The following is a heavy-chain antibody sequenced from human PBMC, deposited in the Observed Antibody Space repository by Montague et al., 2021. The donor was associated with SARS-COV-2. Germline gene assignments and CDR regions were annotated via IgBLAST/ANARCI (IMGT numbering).Heavy chain of an antibody. CDR2: IDWDDDK. J-gene: IGHJ4*02. Sequence: PALAKPTQTLTLTCTFSGFSLSTSGMCVSWIRQPPGKALEWLARIDWDDDKYYSTSLKTRLTISKDTSKNQVVLTTTNMDPVDTATYYCARMSAGATIAFDYWGQGTLVTVSS. D-gene: IGHD1-26*01. CDR1: GFSLSTSGMC. CDR3: ARMSAGATIAFDY. V-gene: IGHV2-70*11.